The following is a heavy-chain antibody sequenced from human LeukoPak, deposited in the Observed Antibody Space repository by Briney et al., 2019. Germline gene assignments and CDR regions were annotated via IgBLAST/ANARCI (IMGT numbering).Heavy chain of an antibody. D-gene: IGHD2-8*02. Sequence: PGGSLRLSCAASGFTVTNNYMSWVRQAPGKGLEWVSVIYSGDSSHYADSVKGRFTISRDKTKNTLYLQMNSLRVEDTAVYYYARERYRTDRRCLYGMDVWGQGTTVTVSS. V-gene: IGHV3-66*01. CDR2: IYSGDSS. CDR3: ARERYRTDRRCLYGMDV. J-gene: IGHJ6*02. CDR1: GFTVTNNY.